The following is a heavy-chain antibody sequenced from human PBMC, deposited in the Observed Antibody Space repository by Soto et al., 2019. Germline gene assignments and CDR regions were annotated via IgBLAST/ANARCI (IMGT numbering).Heavy chain of an antibody. CDR1: GYSFTTYW. CDR3: ARHEATYYNFYGMDV. CDR2: FHPGESDT. Sequence: PGESLKISCESHGYSFTTYWITWVRQKPGKGLEWVGSFHPGESDTRYSPSFQGQVTISADRSLATAYLQWSSLQAADTAIYYCARHEATYYNFYGMDVWGQGTTVTVSS. J-gene: IGHJ6*02. V-gene: IGHV5-51*01.